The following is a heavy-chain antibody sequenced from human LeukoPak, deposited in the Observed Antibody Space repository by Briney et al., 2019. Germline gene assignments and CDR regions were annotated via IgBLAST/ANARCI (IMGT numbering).Heavy chain of an antibody. Sequence: GGSLRLSCAVSRFTFSSYAMSWVRQAPGKGREWVSAISGSGGSTYYADSVKGRFTLSRDNSKNTLYLQMNSLRAEDTAVYYCAKEDIVAFDPWGQGTLVTASS. V-gene: IGHV3-23*01. D-gene: IGHD2-15*01. CDR1: RFTFSSYA. CDR3: AKEDIVAFDP. CDR2: ISGSGGST. J-gene: IGHJ5*02.